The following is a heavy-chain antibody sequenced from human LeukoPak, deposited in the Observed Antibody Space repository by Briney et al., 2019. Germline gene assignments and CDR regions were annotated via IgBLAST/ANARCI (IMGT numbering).Heavy chain of an antibody. J-gene: IGHJ4*02. CDR3: ARATKWELLGYFDY. CDR1: GFTFSNAW. Sequence: GGSLRLSCAASGFTFSNAWMNWVRQAPGKGLEWVGRIKSKTDGGTIDYAASVKDRFTLSRDDSKDTLYLQLNSLQTADTAVYYCARATKWELLGYFDYWGQGTLVTVSS. D-gene: IGHD1-26*01. CDR2: IKSKTDGGTI. V-gene: IGHV3-15*07.